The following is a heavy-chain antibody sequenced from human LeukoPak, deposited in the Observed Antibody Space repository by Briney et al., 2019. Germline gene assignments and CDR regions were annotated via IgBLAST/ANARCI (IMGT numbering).Heavy chain of an antibody. CDR1: GFTFSSYG. V-gene: IGHV3-30*02. D-gene: IGHD6-13*01. CDR3: AKDIWDSSSLPETLIDY. J-gene: IGHJ4*02. CDR2: IRYDGSNK. Sequence: GGSLRLSCAASGFTFSSYGMHWVRQAPGKGLEWVALIRYDGSNKYYADSVKGRFTISRDNSKNTLYLQMNSLRAEHTAVYYCAKDIWDSSSLPETLIDYWGQGNVVTVSS.